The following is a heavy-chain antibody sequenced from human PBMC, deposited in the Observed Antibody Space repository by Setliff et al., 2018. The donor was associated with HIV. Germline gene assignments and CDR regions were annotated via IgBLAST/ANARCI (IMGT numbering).Heavy chain of an antibody. J-gene: IGHJ5*02. Sequence: SETLSLTCAVSGYSINSGYFWGWVRQPPGRGLEWVGSCYHSGSTFQNPSLKTRVTISLDRSNNQFSLKLRSVTAADTAVYYCTRHPSRNAYNSGRFDPWGQGTLVTVSS. D-gene: IGHD3-10*01. CDR1: GYSINSGYF. CDR3: TRHPSRNAYNSGRFDP. V-gene: IGHV4-38-2*01. CDR2: CYHSGST.